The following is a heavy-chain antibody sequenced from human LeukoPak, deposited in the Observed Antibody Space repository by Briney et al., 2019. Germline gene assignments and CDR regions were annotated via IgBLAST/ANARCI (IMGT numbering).Heavy chain of an antibody. Sequence: TGGSLRLSCAASGFTFSSYAMSWVRQAPGKGLEWVSSISSSSSYIYYADSVKGRFTISRDNAKNSLYLQMNSLRAEDTAVYYCARDQGRYGMDVWGQGTTVTVSS. J-gene: IGHJ6*02. V-gene: IGHV3-21*01. CDR3: ARDQGRYGMDV. CDR1: GFTFSSYA. CDR2: ISSSSSYI. D-gene: IGHD3-10*01.